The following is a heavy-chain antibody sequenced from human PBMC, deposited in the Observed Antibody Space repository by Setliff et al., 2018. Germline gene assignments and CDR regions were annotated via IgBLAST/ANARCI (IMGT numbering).Heavy chain of an antibody. Sequence: SETLSLTCTVSGASINNHFWSWIRQPAGSGLEYIGRLYPDGSTNYNPSLRSRVAISVDKSENQLSLNLTSVTAADTAVYYCARQGGAIEYGENARVFDSWGQGIQVTVS. CDR2: LYPDGST. D-gene: IGHD1-1*01. CDR3: ARQGGAIEYGENARVFDS. J-gene: IGHJ4*02. CDR1: GASINNHF. V-gene: IGHV4-4*07.